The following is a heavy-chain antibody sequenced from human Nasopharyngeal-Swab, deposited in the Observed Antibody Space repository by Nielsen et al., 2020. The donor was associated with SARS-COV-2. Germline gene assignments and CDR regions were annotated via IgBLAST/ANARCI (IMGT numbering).Heavy chain of an antibody. J-gene: IGHJ6*03. Sequence: LKISCAASGFTFSDYYMSWIRQAPGKGLEWVSYISSSSSYTNYADSVKGRFTISRDNAKNSLYLQMNSLRAEDTAVYYCARAYYDSEVSGYYYYYMDVWGKGTTVTVSS. CDR2: ISSSSSYT. D-gene: IGHD3-22*01. CDR1: GFTFSDYY. V-gene: IGHV3-11*06. CDR3: ARAYYDSEVSGYYYYYMDV.